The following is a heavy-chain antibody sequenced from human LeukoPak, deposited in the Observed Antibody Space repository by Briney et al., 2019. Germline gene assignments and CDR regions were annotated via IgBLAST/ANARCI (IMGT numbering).Heavy chain of an antibody. D-gene: IGHD1-1*01. CDR1: GFSFSSNW. J-gene: IGHJ5*02. CDR3: ARLGLEVGGPNWFDP. Sequence: GSLRLSCAAPGFSFSSNWMGWVRQAPGKGLEWVARIKRDGSQKYYLDSVKGRFTISRDNAKNSLYLQMNSLRVEDTAVYYCARLGLEVGGPNWFDPWGQGTLVTVSS. CDR2: IKRDGSQK. V-gene: IGHV3-7*01.